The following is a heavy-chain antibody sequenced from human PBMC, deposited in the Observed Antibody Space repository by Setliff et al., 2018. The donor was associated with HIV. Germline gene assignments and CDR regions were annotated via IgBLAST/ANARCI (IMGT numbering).Heavy chain of an antibody. CDR3: ARDRIPSKWLLESDY. J-gene: IGHJ4*02. D-gene: IGHD3-22*01. CDR1: GGTFSRYT. V-gene: IGHV1-69*13. CDR2: VIPIFGTP. Sequence: SVKVSCKASGGTFSRYTVSWVRQAPGQGPEWMGGVIPIFGTPKYAQKFQGRVTITADESTSTAYMELSSLRSEDTAVYYCARDRIPSKWLLESDYWGQGTLVTVSS.